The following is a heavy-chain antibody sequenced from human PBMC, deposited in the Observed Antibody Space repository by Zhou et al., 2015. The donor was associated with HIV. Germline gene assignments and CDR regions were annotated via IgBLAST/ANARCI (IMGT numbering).Heavy chain of an antibody. Sequence: QVQLVQSGTEVKKPGASVRVSCRASNYTFSNYGIAWIRQAPGQGLEWMGWISGYSGTTNYAQKFQGKFTMTTDISTTTAYMDLRSLRPDDTALYYCARVRLLVGRESSGRVNWFDFWGQGTLIIVS. CDR1: NYTFSNYG. CDR2: ISGYSGTT. J-gene: IGHJ5*01. CDR3: ARVRLLVGRESSGRVNWFDF. V-gene: IGHV1-18*01. D-gene: IGHD1-26*01.